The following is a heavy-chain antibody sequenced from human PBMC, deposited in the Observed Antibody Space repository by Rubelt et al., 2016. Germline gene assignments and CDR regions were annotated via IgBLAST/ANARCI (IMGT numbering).Heavy chain of an antibody. CDR1: GYSFTSYW. J-gene: IGHJ4*02. V-gene: IGHV5-10-1*01. CDR3: ARWMVRGAGFDY. CDR2: IDPSDSYT. D-gene: IGHD3-10*01. Sequence: EVQLVQSGAEVKKPGESLRISCKGSGYSFTSYWISWVRQMPGKGLEWMGRIDPSDSYTNDSPSFQGHVTTPADKSSSTAYLQWSSLKASDTAMYYCARWMVRGAGFDYWGQGTLVTVSS.